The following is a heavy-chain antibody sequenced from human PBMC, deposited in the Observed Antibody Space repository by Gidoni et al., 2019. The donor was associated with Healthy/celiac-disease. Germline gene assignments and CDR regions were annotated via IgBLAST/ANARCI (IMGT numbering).Heavy chain of an antibody. V-gene: IGHV3-15*01. CDR1: GFTFSKAW. Sequence: ELQLVESGGGLVKPGGSLRLSWAASGFTFSKAWMSWVRQAPGKGLEWVGRIKSKTDGGTTDYAAPVKGRFTISRDDSKNTLYLQMNSLKTEDTAVYYCTTDILTGYYTAMAPYYFDYWGQGTLVTVSS. J-gene: IGHJ4*02. CDR2: IKSKTDGGTT. D-gene: IGHD3-9*01. CDR3: TTDILTGYYTAMAPYYFDY.